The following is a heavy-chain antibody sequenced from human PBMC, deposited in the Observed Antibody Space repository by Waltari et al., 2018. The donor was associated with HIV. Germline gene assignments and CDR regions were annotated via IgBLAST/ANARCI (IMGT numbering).Heavy chain of an antibody. D-gene: IGHD3-10*01. J-gene: IGHJ6*02. V-gene: IGHV3-74*01. CDR1: GLTSGSDW. CDR3: ARGQYYSMDV. CDR2: IHRDGSTI. Sequence: EVQLVESGGGLVQPGGSLRISCSASGLTSGSDWMHWVRQAPGKGLVWVSDIHRDGSTIRYADSVKGRFTISRDNAKNTLYLQMNSLRAEDTALYYCARGQYYSMDVWGQGTTVTVSS.